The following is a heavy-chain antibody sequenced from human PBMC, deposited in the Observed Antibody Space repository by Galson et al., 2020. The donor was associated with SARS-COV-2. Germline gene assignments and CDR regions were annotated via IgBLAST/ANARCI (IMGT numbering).Heavy chain of an antibody. D-gene: IGHD5-12*01. V-gene: IGHV3-30*04. CDR3: ARDLGHGYKP. J-gene: IGHJ4*02. CDR1: GFTVSSYA. Sequence: HSGGSLTLSCAASGFTVSSYAMHWVRQAPGKGLEWVAVISYDGSNKYYADSVKGRFTISRDNSKNTLYLQMNSLRAEDTAVYYCARDLGHGYKPWGQGTLVTVSS. CDR2: ISYDGSNK.